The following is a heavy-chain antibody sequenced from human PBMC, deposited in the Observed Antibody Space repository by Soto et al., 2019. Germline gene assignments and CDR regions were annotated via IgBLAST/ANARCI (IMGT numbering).Heavy chain of an antibody. D-gene: IGHD4-17*01. CDR3: ARLDGDYGYVDY. CDR2: IYYSGST. CDR1: GGSISSYY. Sequence: QVQLQESGPGLVKPSETLSLTCTVSGGSISSYYWSWIRQPPGKGLEWIGYIYYSGSTNYNPSLKSRVTISVDTSKSQCSLKLSSVTAADTAVYYCARLDGDYGYVDYWGQGTLVTVSS. V-gene: IGHV4-59*08. J-gene: IGHJ4*02.